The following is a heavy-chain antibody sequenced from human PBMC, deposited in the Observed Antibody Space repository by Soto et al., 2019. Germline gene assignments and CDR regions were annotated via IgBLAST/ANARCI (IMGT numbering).Heavy chain of an antibody. CDR3: ARARFDSWSHIYYGLDV. V-gene: IGHV4-34*01. CDR1: GGSFSAYS. CDR2: ITHGGST. Sequence: KPSETLSLTCGVYGGSFSAYSWTWLRQSPGKGLGWIGEITHGGSTDYNPALKSRLVMSVDTSKNQFSLRVTSVTAADAAVYFCARARFDSWSHIYYGLDVWGQGTTVTVSS. D-gene: IGHD3-3*01. J-gene: IGHJ6*02.